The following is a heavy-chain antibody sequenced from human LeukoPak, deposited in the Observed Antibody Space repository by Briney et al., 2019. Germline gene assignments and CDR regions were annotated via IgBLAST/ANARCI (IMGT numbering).Heavy chain of an antibody. CDR1: GFSLSTSGVG. CDR2: IYWNDDK. J-gene: IGHJ5*02. CDR3: AHSLLLDFGVVNNWFDH. D-gene: IGHD3-3*01. Sequence: GSGPTLVNPTQTLTLTCTFSGFSLSTSGVGVGWIRQPPGKALEWLALIYWNDDKRYSPSLKSRLTITKDTSKNQVVLTMTNMDPVDTATYYRAHSLLLDFGVVNNWFDHWGQGTLVTVSS. V-gene: IGHV2-5*01.